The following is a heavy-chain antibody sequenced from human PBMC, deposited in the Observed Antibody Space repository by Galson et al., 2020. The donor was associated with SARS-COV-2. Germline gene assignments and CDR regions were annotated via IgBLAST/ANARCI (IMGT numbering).Heavy chain of an antibody. CDR2: IYNSGST. J-gene: IGHJ4*02. Sequence: SETLSLTCAVSGGSISSSNWWSWVRQPPGKGLEWIGEIYNSGSTNYNPSLKSRVTISVDKSKNQFSLKLSSVTAADTAVYYCAREVYSGYDYRYFCDYWGQGTLVTVSS. CDR3: AREVYSGYDYRYFCDY. CDR1: GGSISSSNW. D-gene: IGHD5-12*01. V-gene: IGHV4-4*02.